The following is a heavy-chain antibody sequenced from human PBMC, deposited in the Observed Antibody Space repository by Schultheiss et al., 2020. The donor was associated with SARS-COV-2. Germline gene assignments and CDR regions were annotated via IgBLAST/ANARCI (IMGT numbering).Heavy chain of an antibody. D-gene: IGHD3-10*01. CDR3: ASFLRWSGSNYYYYGMDV. CDR2: IYYSGST. J-gene: IGHJ6*02. V-gene: IGHV4-39*07. CDR1: GGSVSSGSYY. Sequence: SETLSLTCTVSGGSVSSGSYYWGWIRQPPGKGLEWIGSIYYSGSTYYNPSLKSRVTISVDTSKNQFSLKLSSVTAADTAVYYCASFLRWSGSNYYYYGMDVWGQGTTVTVSS.